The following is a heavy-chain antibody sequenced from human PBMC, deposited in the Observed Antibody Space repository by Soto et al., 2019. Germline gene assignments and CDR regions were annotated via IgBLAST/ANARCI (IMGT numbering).Heavy chain of an antibody. J-gene: IGHJ4*02. Sequence: SETLSLTCTVSGGSISSYYGSWIRQPPGKGLEWIGYIFDSESTKYNPSLKSRVTISVDTSKNQFSLKLSSMSAADTAVYHCAIYLGGHIDDSGQGTLVTVSS. CDR1: GGSISSYY. V-gene: IGHV4-59*08. CDR2: IFDSEST. CDR3: AIYLGGHIDD. D-gene: IGHD2-21*01.